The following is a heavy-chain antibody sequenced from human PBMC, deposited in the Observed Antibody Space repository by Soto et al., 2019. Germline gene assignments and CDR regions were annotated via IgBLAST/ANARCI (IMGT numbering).Heavy chain of an antibody. Sequence: QVQLQESGPGLVKPSQTLSLTCTVSGGSISSLNHYWTWIRQHPGKGPEWIGYIYYSGSTYYNPSLKSRVSISVDTSKNQFSLKLTSVTAADTAVYYCARDNQNPPYYYYMDVWGRGTTVTVSS. V-gene: IGHV4-31*03. CDR3: ARDNQNPPYYYYMDV. J-gene: IGHJ6*03. CDR2: IYYSGST. CDR1: GGSISSLNHY.